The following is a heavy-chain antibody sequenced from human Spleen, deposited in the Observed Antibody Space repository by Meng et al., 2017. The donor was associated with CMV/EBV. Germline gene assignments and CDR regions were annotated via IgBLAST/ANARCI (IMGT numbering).Heavy chain of an antibody. D-gene: IGHD2-2*01. CDR2: ISSSGNTI. CDR3: AKWMGSSVIPGAYVNAMDV. CDR1: GFTFTDYY. V-gene: IGHV3-11*01. J-gene: IGHJ6*02. Sequence: GGSLRLSCAASGFTFTDYYVSWIRQAPGKGLEWISYISSSGNTIYYADSVEGRFTISRDTTRNSLFLHMGSLRAEDTAVYYCAKWMGSSVIPGAYVNAMDVWGQGTTVTVSS.